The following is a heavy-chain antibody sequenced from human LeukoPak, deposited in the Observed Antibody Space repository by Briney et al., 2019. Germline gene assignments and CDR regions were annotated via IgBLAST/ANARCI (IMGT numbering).Heavy chain of an antibody. CDR3: AREVNVEVATIGAFDI. Sequence: PSETLSLTCTVSGYSISSGYYWGWIRQPPGKGLEWIGSIYHSGSTYYNPSLKSRVTISVDTSKNQFSLKLSSVTAADTAVYYCAREVNVEVATIGAFDIWGQGTMVTVSS. V-gene: IGHV4-38-2*02. D-gene: IGHD5-24*01. CDR2: IYHSGST. J-gene: IGHJ3*02. CDR1: GYSISSGYY.